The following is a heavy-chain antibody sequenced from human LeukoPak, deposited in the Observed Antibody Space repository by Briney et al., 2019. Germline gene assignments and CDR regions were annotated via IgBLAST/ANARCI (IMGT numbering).Heavy chain of an antibody. CDR3: ARGQADFDY. CDR2: MNPNSGNT. J-gene: IGHJ4*02. CDR1: GHTFSSYD. Sequence: ASVKVSCKASGHTFSSYDINWVRQATGQGLEWMGWMNPNSGNTGYAQKFQGRVTMTRNTSISTAYMEPSSLRSEDTAVYYCARGQADFDYWGQGTLVTVSS. V-gene: IGHV1-8*01.